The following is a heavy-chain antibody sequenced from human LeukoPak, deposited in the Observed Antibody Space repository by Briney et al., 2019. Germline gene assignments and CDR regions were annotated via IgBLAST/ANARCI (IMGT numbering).Heavy chain of an antibody. V-gene: IGHV4-59*01. CDR1: GDSISNYY. CDR2: IYYSGST. CDR3: ARDGGRDAFDI. D-gene: IGHD2-15*01. J-gene: IGHJ3*02. Sequence: SETLSLTCTVSGDSISNYYWSWIRQPPGKGLEWIGYIYYSGSTNYNPSLKSRITISVDTSKNQFSLKLSSVTTAHTAVYYCARDGGRDAFDIWGQGTMVAVSS.